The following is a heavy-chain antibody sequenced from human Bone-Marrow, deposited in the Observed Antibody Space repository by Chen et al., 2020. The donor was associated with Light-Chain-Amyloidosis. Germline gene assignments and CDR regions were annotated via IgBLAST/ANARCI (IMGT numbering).Heavy chain of an antibody. J-gene: IGHJ4*02. CDR1: GYTFPNYW. CDR2: IYPDDSDA. CDR3: ARRRDGYNFDY. Sequence: DGQLAQSGPEVQKPAESPKLSRKGTGYTFPNYWIGRVRQMPGKGLEWMGVIYPDDSDARYSPSFEGQVTISADKSITTAYLQWRSLKASDTAMYYCARRRDGYNFDYWGQGTLVTVSS. V-gene: IGHV5-51*01. D-gene: IGHD5-12*01.